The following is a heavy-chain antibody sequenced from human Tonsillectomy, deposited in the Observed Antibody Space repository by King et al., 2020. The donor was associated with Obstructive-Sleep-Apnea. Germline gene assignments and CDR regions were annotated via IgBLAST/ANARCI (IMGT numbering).Heavy chain of an antibody. J-gene: IGHJ6*02. D-gene: IGHD2-2*01. CDR1: GGSISSSNYY. CDR2: IYYSGST. Sequence: QLQESGPGLVKPSETLSLTCTVSGGSISSSNYYWGWIRQPPGKGLGWMGSIYYSGSTDYNPSLKSRVTISIDTSKNQFSLILHSVTAADTAVYYCARHPAAVAYYDMDVWGQGATLTVSS. CDR3: ARHPAAVAYYDMDV. V-gene: IGHV4-39*07.